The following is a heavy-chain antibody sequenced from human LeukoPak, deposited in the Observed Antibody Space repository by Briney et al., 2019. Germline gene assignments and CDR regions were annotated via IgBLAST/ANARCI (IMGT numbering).Heavy chain of an antibody. CDR3: ARGHTNYYDREFDY. CDR2: ISSSSSYI. V-gene: IGHV3-21*01. D-gene: IGHD3-22*01. Sequence: KSGGSLRLSCAASGFTFSTYSMNWVRQAPGKGLEWVSSISSSSSYIYYADSVKGRFTISRDNAKNSLYLQMNSLRAEDTAVYYCARGHTNYYDREFDYWGQGTLVTVSS. J-gene: IGHJ4*02. CDR1: GFTFSTYS.